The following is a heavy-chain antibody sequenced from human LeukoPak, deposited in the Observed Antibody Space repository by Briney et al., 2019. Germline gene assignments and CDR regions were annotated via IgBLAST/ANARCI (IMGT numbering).Heavy chain of an antibody. CDR2: IHYSGST. J-gene: IGHJ5*01. CDR3: ARLVWLGESPGSWFDS. CDR1: GGSITSHF. D-gene: IGHD3-10*01. V-gene: IGHV4-59*11. Sequence: TSETLSLTCSVSGGSITSHFWSWIRQPPGKGLEWIGYIHYSGSTNYNPSLKSRVTISPDTSKNQLFLKLNSVTAADTAVYYCARLVWLGESPGSWFDSWGQGTLVTVSS.